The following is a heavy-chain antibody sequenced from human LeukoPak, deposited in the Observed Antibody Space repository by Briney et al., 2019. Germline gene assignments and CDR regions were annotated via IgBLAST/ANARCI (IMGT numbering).Heavy chain of an antibody. J-gene: IGHJ4*02. CDR3: APLRSDFAATH. D-gene: IGHD2-15*01. CDR1: GFTFSGYW. V-gene: IGHV3-74*01. Sequence: GGSLRLSCAASGFTFSGYWMHWVRQAPGKGLVWVSRISTDGSSNTYADSVKGRFTISRDNAKNALYLQMNSLRAEDTAVYYCAPLRSDFAATHWGQGALVTVSS. CDR2: ISTDGSSN.